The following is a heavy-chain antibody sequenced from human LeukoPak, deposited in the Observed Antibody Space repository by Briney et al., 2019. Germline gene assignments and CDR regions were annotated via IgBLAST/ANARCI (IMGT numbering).Heavy chain of an antibody. J-gene: IGHJ6*02. CDR1: GGTFSSYA. CDR2: IIPILGIA. CDR3: ARSNGYYYGMDV. V-gene: IGHV1-69*04. Sequence: SVKVSCKATGGTFSSYAISWVRQAPGQGLEWMGRIIPILGIANYAQKFQGRVTITADKSTSTAYMELSSLRSEDTAVYYCARSNGYYYGMDVWAQGTTVTVSS. D-gene: IGHD2-8*01.